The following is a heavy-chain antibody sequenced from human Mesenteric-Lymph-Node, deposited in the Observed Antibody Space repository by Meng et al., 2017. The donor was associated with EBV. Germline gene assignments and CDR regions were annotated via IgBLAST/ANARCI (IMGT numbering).Heavy chain of an antibody. CDR3: ARAHRVLFGELNWFDP. Sequence: QVQLQESGPGLVKPSQTLSLTCAVSGSSISSGGYYWSWIRQPPGKGLECIGYIYYSGSAYYNPSLKSRVTISVDTSKNQFSLKLSSVTAADTAVYYCARAHRVLFGELNWFDPWGQGSLVTVFS. J-gene: IGHJ5*02. V-gene: IGHV4-30-4*01. D-gene: IGHD3-10*01. CDR2: IYYSGSA. CDR1: GSSISSGGYY.